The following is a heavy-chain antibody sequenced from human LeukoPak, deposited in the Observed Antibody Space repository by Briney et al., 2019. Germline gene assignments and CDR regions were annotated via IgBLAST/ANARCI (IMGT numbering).Heavy chain of an antibody. CDR2: ISGSGGST. CDR3: AKDLGVGSTSWANYYYYGMDV. J-gene: IGHJ6*02. V-gene: IGHV3-23*01. D-gene: IGHD2-2*01. Sequence: PGGSLRLSCAASGFTFSSYAMSWVRQAPGKGLEWVSAISGSGGSTYYADSVKGRFTISRDNSKNTLYLQMNSLRAEDTAVYYCAKDLGVGSTSWANYYYYGMDVWGQGTTVTVSS. CDR1: GFTFSSYA.